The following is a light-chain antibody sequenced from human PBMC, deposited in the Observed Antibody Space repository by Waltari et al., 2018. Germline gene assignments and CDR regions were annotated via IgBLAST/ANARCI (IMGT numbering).Light chain of an antibody. V-gene: IGLV2-18*01. CDR1: TSAVGSTNH. Sequence: QSALTQPPSVSGSPGLSVPISCTGTTSAVGSTNHVSWYQHPPGTAPKLMIYEVNSRPSGVPDRFSGSKSGNTASLTISGLQAEDEADYYCSLYTSSSTVLFGGGTKLTVL. CDR2: EVN. J-gene: IGLJ2*01. CDR3: SLYTSSSTVL.